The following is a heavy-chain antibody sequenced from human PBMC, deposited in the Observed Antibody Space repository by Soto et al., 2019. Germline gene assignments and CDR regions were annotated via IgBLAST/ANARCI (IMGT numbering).Heavy chain of an antibody. CDR2: INPNSGGT. CDR1: GYTFTGYY. V-gene: IGHV1-2*04. D-gene: IGHD6-6*01. CDR3: ARGGADRQYAFDI. J-gene: IGHJ3*02. Sequence: ASVKVSCKASGYTFTGYYMHWVRQAPGQGLEWMGWINPNSGGTNYAQKFQGWVTMTRDTSISTAYMELSRLRSDDTAVYYCARGGADRQYAFDIWGQGKMVTVS.